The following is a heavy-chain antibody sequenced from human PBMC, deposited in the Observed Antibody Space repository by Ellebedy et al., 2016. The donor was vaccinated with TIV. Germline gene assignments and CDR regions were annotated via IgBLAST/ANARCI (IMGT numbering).Heavy chain of an antibody. V-gene: IGHV4-34*01. CDR2: INHSGTP. CDR1: GGSFDPSY. Sequence: MPSETLSLTCAVYGGSFDPSYWSWLRQPPGKGLEWIGEINHSGTPTYSPSLRSRATISLDTSKNELSLEVTSVTAADTAMYYCVWGSYYDYWGQGTLVSVSS. D-gene: IGHD3-16*01. J-gene: IGHJ4*02. CDR3: VWGSYYDY.